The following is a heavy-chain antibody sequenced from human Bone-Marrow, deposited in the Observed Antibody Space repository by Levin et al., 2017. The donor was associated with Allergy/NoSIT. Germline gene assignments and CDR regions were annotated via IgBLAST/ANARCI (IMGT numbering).Heavy chain of an antibody. CDR2: IWYDGTNK. CDR1: GFMFRNYG. CDR3: SRDFFDPRITVLGVLSPSDDGLDV. J-gene: IGHJ6*02. V-gene: IGHV3-33*01. D-gene: IGHD3-3*01. Sequence: SCAASGFMFRNYGMHWVRQAPGKGLEWVAVIWYDGTNKYYADSVKGRFTISRDNSENTLYLQMNSLRAEDTAVYHCSRDFFDPRITVLGVLSPSDDGLDVWGQGTTVTVSS.